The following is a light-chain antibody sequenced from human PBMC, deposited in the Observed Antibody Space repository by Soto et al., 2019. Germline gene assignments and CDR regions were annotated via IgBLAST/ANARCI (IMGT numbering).Light chain of an antibody. V-gene: IGKV3-11*01. CDR2: DVS. CDR1: QSVSTY. Sequence: EIVLTQSPATLSLSPGERATLSCRASQSVSTYLAWYQQKPGQVPRLLIYDVSNRATGIPSRFSGSGSGTDFTLTISSLEPEDFAVYYCQQRYTFGQGTKLEIK. J-gene: IGKJ2*01. CDR3: QQRYT.